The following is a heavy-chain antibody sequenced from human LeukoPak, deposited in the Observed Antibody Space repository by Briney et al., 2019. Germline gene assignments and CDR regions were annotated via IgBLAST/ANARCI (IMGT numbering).Heavy chain of an antibody. Sequence: AGGSLRLSCVASGFTFSDYYMSWIRQAPGKGLEWVSYISSSGSARYYTDSVKGRFTISRDNAKNSLYLQMNSLRAEDTAVYYCAREGSRLTGVHYWGQGTLVTVSS. CDR3: AREGSRLTGVHY. CDR1: GFTFSDYY. D-gene: IGHD3-9*01. J-gene: IGHJ4*02. V-gene: IGHV3-11*01. CDR2: ISSSGSAR.